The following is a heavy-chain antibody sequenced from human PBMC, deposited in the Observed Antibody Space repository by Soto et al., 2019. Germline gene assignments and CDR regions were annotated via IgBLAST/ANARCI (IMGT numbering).Heavy chain of an antibody. J-gene: IGHJ4*02. CDR3: ARGPIGDAAMVTNYFDY. CDR1: GFTFSNYA. D-gene: IGHD5-18*01. CDR2: LSYDGNNK. V-gene: IGHV3-30-3*01. Sequence: QVQLVESGGGVVQPGRSLRLSCAASGFTFSNYAIHWVRQAPGKGLEWVAVLSYDGNNKHYADSVKDRFTISRDNSKNTLFLQMNSLRAEDTAVYYCARGPIGDAAMVTNYFDYWGQGTLVTVSS.